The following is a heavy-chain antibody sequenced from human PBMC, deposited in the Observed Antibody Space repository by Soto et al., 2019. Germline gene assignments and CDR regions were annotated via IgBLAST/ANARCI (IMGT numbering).Heavy chain of an antibody. Sequence: GGSLRLSCAASGFTFSNAWMSWVRQAPGKGLEWVGRIKSKTDGVTTDYAAHVKCRFAISRDDSKNTLYLKMNRMKTEDTAVYYFTIDPQQYGILTGYISSGTYGGQGTLVTVSS. J-gene: IGHJ4*02. D-gene: IGHD3-9*01. CDR1: GFTFSNAW. V-gene: IGHV3-15*01. CDR2: IKSKTDGVTT. CDR3: TIDPQQYGILTGYISSGTY.